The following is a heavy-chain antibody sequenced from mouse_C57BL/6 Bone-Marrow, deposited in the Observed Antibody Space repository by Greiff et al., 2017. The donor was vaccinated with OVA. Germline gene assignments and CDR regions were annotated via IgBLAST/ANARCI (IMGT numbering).Heavy chain of an antibody. CDR1: GYTFTDYN. J-gene: IGHJ3*01. V-gene: IGHV1-18*01. D-gene: IGHD1-1*01. CDR2: INPNHGGT. Sequence: VQLQQSGPELVKPGASVKIPCKASGYTFTDYNMDWVKQSHGKSLEWIGDINPNHGGTIYNQKFKGKATLTVDKSSSTAYMELRSLTSEDTAVYYCARGHYYGSSYNFAYWGQGTLVTVSA. CDR3: ARGHYYGSSYNFAY.